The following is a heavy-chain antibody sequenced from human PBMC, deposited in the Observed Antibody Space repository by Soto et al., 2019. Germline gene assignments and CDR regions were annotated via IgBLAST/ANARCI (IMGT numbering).Heavy chain of an antibody. J-gene: IGHJ6*02. V-gene: IGHV3-30*18. CDR2: ISDDGRNK. CDR1: AFTVSSFP. D-gene: IGHD6-19*01. CDR3: PKDLYPYSSGSVDV. Sequence: GGPLRRCCSVSAFTVSSFPMRWFREPPGKGLEWVAVISDDGRNKTYADSVKGRFTISSDNSKNTLYLQMNSLRAEDRAVHYCPKDLYPYSSGSVDVWGQGSTV.